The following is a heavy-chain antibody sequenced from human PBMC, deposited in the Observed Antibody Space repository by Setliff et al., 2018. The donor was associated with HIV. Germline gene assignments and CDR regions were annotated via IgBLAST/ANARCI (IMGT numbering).Heavy chain of an antibody. D-gene: IGHD4-17*01. Sequence: SETLSLTCTVSGGSISSYYWSWIRQPPGKGLEWIGYIYYSGSTNYNPSLKSRVTISVDTSKNQFSLKLSSVTAADTAVYYCARGNYGDYEVSYYYYGMDVWG. J-gene: IGHJ6*01. CDR3: ARGNYGDYEVSYYYYGMDV. CDR1: GGSISSYY. CDR2: IYYSGST. V-gene: IGHV4-59*01.